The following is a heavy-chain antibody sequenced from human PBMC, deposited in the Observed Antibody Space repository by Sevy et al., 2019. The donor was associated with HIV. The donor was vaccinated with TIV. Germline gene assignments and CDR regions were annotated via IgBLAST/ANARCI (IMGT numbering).Heavy chain of an antibody. CDR2: IKQDGSEK. D-gene: IGHD3-10*01. J-gene: IGHJ2*01. V-gene: IGHV3-7*01. Sequence: GGSLRLSCAASGFTFSSYGMHWVRQAPGKGLEWVANIKQDGSEKYYVDSVKGRFTISRDNGKNSLYLQMNSLRAEDTAVYYCGSGLMRYFDLWGRGTLVTVSS. CDR3: GSGLMRYFDL. CDR1: GFTFSSYG.